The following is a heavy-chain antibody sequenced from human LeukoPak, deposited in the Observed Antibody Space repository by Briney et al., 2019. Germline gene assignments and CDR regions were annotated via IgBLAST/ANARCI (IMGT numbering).Heavy chain of an antibody. D-gene: IGHD1-26*01. J-gene: IGHJ4*02. CDR3: ASGGSYHVY. V-gene: IGHV3-7*01. CDR2: IKQDGSES. CDR1: GFTLSSYW. Sequence: GGSLRLSCVASGFTLSSYWTSWVRQAPGKGLEWVANIKQDGSESYYVDSVKGRFTISRDIAKNSPSLQMNSLRAEDTAVYYCASGGSYHVYWGQGTLVTVSS.